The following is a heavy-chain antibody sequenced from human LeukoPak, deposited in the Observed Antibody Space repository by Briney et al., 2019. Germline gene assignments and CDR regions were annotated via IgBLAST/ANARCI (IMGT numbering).Heavy chain of an antibody. D-gene: IGHD2-15*01. J-gene: IGHJ4*02. CDR3: ATLYGGQRADGY. CDR2: ISSSGSTI. Sequence: PGGSLRLSCAASGFTFSDYYMSWIRQAPGKGLEWVSYISSSGSTIYYADSVKGRFTISRDRSKNTLYLQMKSLTIEDTAIYYCATLYGGQRADGYWGQGTLVTVSS. V-gene: IGHV3-11*01. CDR1: GFTFSDYY.